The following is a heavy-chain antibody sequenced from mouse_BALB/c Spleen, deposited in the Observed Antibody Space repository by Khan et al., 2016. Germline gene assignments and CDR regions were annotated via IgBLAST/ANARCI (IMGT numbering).Heavy chain of an antibody. CDR2: ISYSGST. D-gene: IGHD2-3*01. CDR1: GDSITSGY. Sequence: EVQLQESGPSLVKPSQTLSLTCSVTGDSITSGYWNWIRKFPGNKLEYMGYISYSGSTYYNPFLESRLSITRDPSKNQYYLQLNSVTTEYTSTYYCATYDGDYFDYWGQGTTLTVSS. CDR3: ATYDGDYFDY. V-gene: IGHV3-8*02. J-gene: IGHJ2*01.